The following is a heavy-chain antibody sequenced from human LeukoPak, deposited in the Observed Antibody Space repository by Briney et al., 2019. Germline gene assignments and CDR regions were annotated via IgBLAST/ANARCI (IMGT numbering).Heavy chain of an antibody. V-gene: IGHV4-59*01. CDR1: GCSISSYY. CDR3: ARALRLWGGNSGIAFDI. J-gene: IGHJ3*02. CDR2: IYNSGST. D-gene: IGHD4-23*01. Sequence: SETLTLTCTASGCSISSYYWSWIRQPPGKGLEWMGYIYNSGSTNYNHSLKSRVTISEDMSNNQFSLKLSSVTAADTAVYYCARALRLWGGNSGIAFDIWGQGTMVTVSS.